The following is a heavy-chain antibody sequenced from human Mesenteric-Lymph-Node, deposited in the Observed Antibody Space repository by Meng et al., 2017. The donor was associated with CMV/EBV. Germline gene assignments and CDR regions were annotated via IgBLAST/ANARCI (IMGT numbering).Heavy chain of an antibody. CDR1: GFTFSSYA. V-gene: IGHV3-74*01. J-gene: IGHJ6*02. CDR2: INSDGSST. CDR3: ARGDFSGSHIYYYYYGMDV. Sequence: LSLTCAASGFTFSSYAMSWVRQAPGKGLEWVSRINSDGSSTSYADSVKGRFTISRDNAKNTLYLQMNSLRAEDTAVYYCARGDFSGSHIYYYYYGMDVWGQGTTVTSP. D-gene: IGHD1-26*01.